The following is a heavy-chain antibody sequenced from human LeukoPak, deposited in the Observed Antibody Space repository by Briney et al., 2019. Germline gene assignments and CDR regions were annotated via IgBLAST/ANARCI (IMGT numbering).Heavy chain of an antibody. CDR1: GFTVSSNY. Sequence: GGSLRLSCAASGFTVSSNYMSWVRQAPGKGLEWVSVIYSGGSTYYADSVKGRFTISRDNSKNTLYLQMNSLRAEDTAVYYCARGGGQLPNYYMDVWGKGNSVTVSS. V-gene: IGHV3-53*01. CDR3: ARGGGQLPNYYMDV. D-gene: IGHD1-7*01. CDR2: IYSGGST. J-gene: IGHJ6*03.